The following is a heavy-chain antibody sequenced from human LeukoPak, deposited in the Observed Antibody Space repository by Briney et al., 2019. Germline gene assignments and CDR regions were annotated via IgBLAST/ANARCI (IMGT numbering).Heavy chain of an antibody. CDR3: AKGYNYAYGWFDP. V-gene: IGHV3-30*18. CDR2: ISYDGSNK. D-gene: IGHD5-18*01. Sequence: GRSLRLSCAASGFTFSSYGMPWVRQAPGKGLEWVAVISYDGSNKYYADSVKGRFTISRDNSKNTLYLQMNSLRAEDTAVYYCAKGYNYAYGWFDPWGQGTLVTVSS. J-gene: IGHJ5*02. CDR1: GFTFSSYG.